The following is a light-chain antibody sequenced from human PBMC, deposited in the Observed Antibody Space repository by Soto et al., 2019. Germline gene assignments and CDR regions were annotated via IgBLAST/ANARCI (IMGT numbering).Light chain of an antibody. CDR3: GTWDSSLSAPL. J-gene: IGLJ2*01. Sequence: QSVLTQPPSVSAAPGQKVTISCSGSSSKIGNNYVSWYQQLPGTAPKLLIYDNNKRPSGIPDRFSGSKSGTSATLGITGLQTGDEADYYCGTWDSSLSAPLFGGGTKVTVL. CDR1: SSKIGNNY. CDR2: DNN. V-gene: IGLV1-51*01.